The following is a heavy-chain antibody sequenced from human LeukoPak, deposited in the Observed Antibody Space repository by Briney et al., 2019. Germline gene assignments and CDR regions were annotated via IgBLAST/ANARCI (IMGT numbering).Heavy chain of an antibody. D-gene: IGHD3-22*01. Sequence: PSETLSLTCTVSGGSISSYYWSWIRQPPGKGLEWIGYIYYSGSTNYNPSLKSRVTISVDTSKNQFSLKLSSVTAADTAVYYCARSTGGRPHYYDSSGYYLYYFDYWGQGTLVTVSS. CDR2: IYYSGST. CDR3: ARSTGGRPHYYDSSGYYLYYFDY. V-gene: IGHV4-59*01. CDR1: GGSISSYY. J-gene: IGHJ4*02.